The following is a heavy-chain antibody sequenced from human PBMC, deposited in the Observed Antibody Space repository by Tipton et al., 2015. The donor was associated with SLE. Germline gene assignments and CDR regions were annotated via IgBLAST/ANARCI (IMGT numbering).Heavy chain of an antibody. CDR2: IYFDGNS. CDR1: GGSIGPYY. Sequence: LRLSCTVSGGSIGPYYWHWFRQSPGKALEWIGYIYFDGNSNGRGNYNPSLKSRVTMSVDPSKMQFSLNLNSVTAADTALYFCARGVAERLGLDFWGQGSLVTVSS. CDR3: ARGVAERLGLDF. J-gene: IGHJ4*02. D-gene: IGHD6-19*01. V-gene: IGHV4-59*01.